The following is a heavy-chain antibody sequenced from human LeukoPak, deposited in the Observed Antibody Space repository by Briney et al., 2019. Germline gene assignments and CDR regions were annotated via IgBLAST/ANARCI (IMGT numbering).Heavy chain of an antibody. V-gene: IGHV4-59*01. CDR2: IYYSGST. CDR1: GGSISSYY. CDR3: ARDTGYGGNSGADYYYYMDV. Sequence: SETLSHTCTVSGGSISSYYWSWIRQPPGKGLEWIGYIYYSGSTNYNPSLKSRVTISVDTSKNQFSLKLSSVTAADTAVYYCARDTGYGGNSGADYYYYMDVWGKGTTVTVSS. J-gene: IGHJ6*03. D-gene: IGHD4-23*01.